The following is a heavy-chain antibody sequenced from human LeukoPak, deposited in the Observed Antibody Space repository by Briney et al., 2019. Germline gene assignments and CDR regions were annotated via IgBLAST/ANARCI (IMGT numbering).Heavy chain of an antibody. CDR1: GFTFSSYS. CDR2: ISSSSSTT. V-gene: IGHV3-48*04. Sequence: GGSLRLSCAASGFTFSSYSMNWVRQAPGKGLEWVAYISSSSSTTYYADSVKGRFTISRDNAKNSLYLQMNSLRAEDTAVYYCARDLFNYYMDVWGKGTTVTVSS. CDR3: ARDLFNYYMDV. D-gene: IGHD3-10*02. J-gene: IGHJ6*03.